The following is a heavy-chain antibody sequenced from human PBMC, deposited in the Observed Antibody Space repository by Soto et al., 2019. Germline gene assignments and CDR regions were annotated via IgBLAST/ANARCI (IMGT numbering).Heavy chain of an antibody. CDR2: INWDGGST. J-gene: IGHJ6*02. CDR3: ARVYGNGGGYIYGYFYYYGMDV. CDR1: GFPFDDYG. Sequence: PVRSLRLSCAASGFPFDDYGMSWVRQAPGKGLEWVSGINWDGGSTGYADSVKGRFTISRDNAKNSLYLQMNSLRAEDTALYYCARVYGNGGGYIYGYFYYYGMDVWGQGTTVPVSS. D-gene: IGHD5-18*01. V-gene: IGHV3-20*04.